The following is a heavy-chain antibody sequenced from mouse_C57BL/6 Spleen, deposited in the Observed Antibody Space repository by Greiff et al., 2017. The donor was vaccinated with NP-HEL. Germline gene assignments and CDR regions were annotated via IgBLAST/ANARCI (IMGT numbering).Heavy chain of an antibody. D-gene: IGHD1-1*01. J-gene: IGHJ2*01. CDR3: TSITTVVAFDY. Sequence: EVQLVESGEGLVKPGGSLKLSCAASGFTFSSYAMSWVRQTPEKRLEWVAYISSGGDYIYYADTVKGRFTISRDNARNTLYLQMSILKSEDTAMYYCTSITTVVAFDYWGQGTTLTVSS. CDR1: GFTFSSYA. V-gene: IGHV5-9-1*02. CDR2: ISSGGDYI.